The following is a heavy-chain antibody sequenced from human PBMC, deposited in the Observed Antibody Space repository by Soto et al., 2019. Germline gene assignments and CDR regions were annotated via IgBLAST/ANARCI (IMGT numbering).Heavy chain of an antibody. CDR3: ARDHGGGDLGGWFDP. Sequence: SVKVSCKASGGTFSSYAISWVRQAPGQGLEWMGGIIPIFGTANYAQKFQGRVTITADESTSTAYMELSSLRSEDTAVYYCARDHGGGDLGGWFDPWGQGTLVTVSS. J-gene: IGHJ5*02. D-gene: IGHD2-21*02. V-gene: IGHV1-69*13. CDR2: IIPIFGTA. CDR1: GGTFSSYA.